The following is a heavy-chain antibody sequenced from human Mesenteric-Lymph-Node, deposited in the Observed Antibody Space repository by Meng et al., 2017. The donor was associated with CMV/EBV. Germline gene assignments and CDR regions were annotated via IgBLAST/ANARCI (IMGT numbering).Heavy chain of an antibody. V-gene: IGHV3-74*01. Sequence: GESLKISCEVSGLSSSSYAMSWVRQAPGKGLVWVSRINSDGSSTNYADSVKGRITISRDNAKNTRYLQMNSLRAEDTAVYYCARDFGVRAGSTWGYFYYNMDVWGQGTTVTVSS. CDR3: ARDFGVRAGSTWGYFYYNMDV. D-gene: IGHD3-3*01. CDR1: GLSSSSYA. CDR2: INSDGSST. J-gene: IGHJ6*02.